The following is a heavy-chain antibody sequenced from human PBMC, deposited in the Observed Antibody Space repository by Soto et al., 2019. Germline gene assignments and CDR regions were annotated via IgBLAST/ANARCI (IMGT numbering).Heavy chain of an antibody. CDR3: ARAIRGTRNAMDV. CDR2: IWYDGSNK. J-gene: IGHJ6*04. D-gene: IGHD1-1*01. Sequence: PGGSLRLSCAASGFTFSSYGMHWVRQAPGKGLEWVAVIWYDGSNKYYADSVKGRFTISRDNSKNTLYLQMNSLRAEDTAVYYCARAIRGTRNAMDVWGKGTTVTVSS. CDR1: GFTFSSYG. V-gene: IGHV3-33*01.